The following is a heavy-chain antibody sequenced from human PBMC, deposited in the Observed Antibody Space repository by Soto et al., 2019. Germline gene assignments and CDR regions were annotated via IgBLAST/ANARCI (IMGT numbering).Heavy chain of an antibody. CDR3: ASGITVAFDH. CDR1: GGTFSNNV. V-gene: IGHV1-69*01. Sequence: QVQLVQSGAEVKTPGSSVKVTCKASGGTFSNNVISWVRQAPGQGLEWMGGITRIFGTATTNYAQKFQGRITITADESTNTAYMELSSLRSEDTALCYCASGITVAFDHWGQGTLVTVSS. CDR2: ITRIFGTA. J-gene: IGHJ5*02. D-gene: IGHD6-19*01.